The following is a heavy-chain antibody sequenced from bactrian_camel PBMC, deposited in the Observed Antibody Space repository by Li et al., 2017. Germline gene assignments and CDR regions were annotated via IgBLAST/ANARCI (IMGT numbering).Heavy chain of an antibody. V-gene: IGHV3S40*01. CDR2: ITGDGTGT. J-gene: IGHJ4*01. CDR1: GLEGTTHC. D-gene: IGHD7*01. Sequence: VQLVESGGGLVEAGGSLRLSCAASGLEGTTHCMGWFRQAPGKGREGVAAITGDGTGTHYADSVQGRCTISQDNAKNTVYLQMNSLKPEDTAMYYCAARESRDCTWWASTQFYAYWGQGTQVTVS. CDR3: AARESRDCTWWASTQFYAY.